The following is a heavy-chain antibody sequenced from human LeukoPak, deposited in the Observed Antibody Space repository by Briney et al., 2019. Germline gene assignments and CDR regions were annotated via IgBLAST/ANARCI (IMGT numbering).Heavy chain of an antibody. Sequence: GGSLRLSCAASGFTFSSYGMHWVRQAPGKGLEWVAVISYDGSNKYYAGSVKGRFTITRDNSKNKLYLQMNSLRAEDTAVYYCAKDRFSQIYDSSGYYFDYWGQGTLVTVSS. V-gene: IGHV3-30*18. CDR2: ISYDGSNK. J-gene: IGHJ4*02. CDR1: GFTFSSYG. D-gene: IGHD3-22*01. CDR3: AKDRFSQIYDSSGYYFDY.